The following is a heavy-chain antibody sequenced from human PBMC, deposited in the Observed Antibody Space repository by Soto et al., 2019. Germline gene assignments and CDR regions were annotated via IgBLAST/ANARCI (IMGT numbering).Heavy chain of an antibody. CDR2: IIPIFGAA. Sequence: QVQLVQSGAEVKKPGSSVKVSCKASGGTFSSYTISWVRQAPGQGLEWMGGIIPIFGAAKNAQKFQDRLTVTADESTRTVYMELSSRRFADTAVYYCAQDASGNSLASWGQGTLVIVSS. D-gene: IGHD1-26*01. J-gene: IGHJ5*02. CDR1: GGTFSSYT. V-gene: IGHV1-69*01. CDR3: AQDASGNSLAS.